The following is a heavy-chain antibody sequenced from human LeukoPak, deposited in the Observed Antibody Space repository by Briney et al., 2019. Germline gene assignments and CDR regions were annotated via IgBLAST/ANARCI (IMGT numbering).Heavy chain of an antibody. CDR2: IIPIFGTA. D-gene: IGHD2-2*01. J-gene: IGHJ6*03. CDR3: ARGHPTSIRTSIYYMDV. CDR1: GGTFSSYA. Sequence: SVKVSCKASGGTFSSYAISWVRQAPGQGFEWMGGIIPIFGTANYAQKFQGRVTITTDESTSTAYMELSSLRSEDTAVYYCARGHPTSIRTSIYYMDVWGKGTTVTVSS. V-gene: IGHV1-69*05.